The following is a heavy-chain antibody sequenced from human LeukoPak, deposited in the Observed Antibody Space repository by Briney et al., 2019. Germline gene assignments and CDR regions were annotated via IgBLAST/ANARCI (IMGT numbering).Heavy chain of an antibody. CDR3: ARVGLGYCSSTSCYFDH. J-gene: IGHJ4*02. V-gene: IGHV1-69*13. D-gene: IGHD2-2*01. CDR2: IIPIFGTA. Sequence: ASVKVSCKASGGTFSSYAISWVRQAPGQGLEWMGGIIPIFGTANYAQKFQGRVTITADESTSTAYMELSSLRSEDTAVYYCARVGLGYCSSTSCYFDHWGQGTLVTVSS. CDR1: GGTFSSYA.